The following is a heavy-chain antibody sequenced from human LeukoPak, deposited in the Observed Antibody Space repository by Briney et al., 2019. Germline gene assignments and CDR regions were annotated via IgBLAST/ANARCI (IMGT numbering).Heavy chain of an antibody. CDR1: GFTFSNYW. D-gene: IGHD3-22*01. CDR2: IYYSGST. Sequence: GSLRLSCAASGFTFSNYWLHWIRQPPGKGLEWIGSIYYSGSTYYNPSLKSRVTISVDTSKNHFSLKLSSVTAADTAVYYCARCSGYYYGDSDYWGQGTLVTVSS. CDR3: ARCSGYYYGDSDY. J-gene: IGHJ4*02. V-gene: IGHV4-39*02.